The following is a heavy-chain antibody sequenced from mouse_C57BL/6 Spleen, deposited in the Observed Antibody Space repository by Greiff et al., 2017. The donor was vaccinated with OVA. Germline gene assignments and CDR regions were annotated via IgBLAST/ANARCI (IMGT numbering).Heavy chain of an antibody. V-gene: IGHV5-6*02. CDR3: ARHEGFHDAMDY. CDR1: GFTFSSYG. Sequence: EVKLVESGGDLVKPGGSLKLSCAASGFTFSSYGMSWVRQTPDKRLEWVATISSGGSYTYYPDSVKGRFTISRDNAKNTLYLQMSSLKSEDTAMYYCARHEGFHDAMDYWGQGTSVTVSS. J-gene: IGHJ4*01. CDR2: ISSGGSYT.